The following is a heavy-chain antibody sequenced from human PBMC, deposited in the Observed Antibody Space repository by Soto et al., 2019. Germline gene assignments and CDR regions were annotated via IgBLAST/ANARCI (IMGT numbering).Heavy chain of an antibody. CDR1: GFTFSSYG. Sequence: GGSLRLSCAASGFTFSSYGMHWVRQAPGKGLEWVAVIWYDGSNKYYADSVKGRFTISRDNSKNTLYLQMNSLRAEDTAVYYCARVAWYSSSPTLTDYWGQGTLVTVSS. CDR3: ARVAWYSSSPTLTDY. CDR2: IWYDGSNK. V-gene: IGHV3-33*01. J-gene: IGHJ4*02. D-gene: IGHD6-6*01.